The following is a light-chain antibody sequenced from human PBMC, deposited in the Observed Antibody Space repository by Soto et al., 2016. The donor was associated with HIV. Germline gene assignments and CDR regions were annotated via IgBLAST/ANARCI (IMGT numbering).Light chain of an antibody. J-gene: IGLJ1*01. V-gene: IGLV3-21*02. CDR2: DDT. Sequence: SYILTQPPSVSVAPGQTARIACDGNNIGTKSVHWYQRKPGQAPLLVVYDDTNRPSEIPERFSGSNSGDTATLTISRVEAGDEADYYCQMWESSSHPHVFGTGTKVNVL. CDR3: QMWESSSHPHV. CDR1: NIGTKS.